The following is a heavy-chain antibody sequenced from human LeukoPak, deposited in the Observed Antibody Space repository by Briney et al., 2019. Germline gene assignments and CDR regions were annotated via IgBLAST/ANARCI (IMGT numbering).Heavy chain of an antibody. J-gene: IGHJ4*02. CDR1: GLTFSTSG. Sequence: QPGGSLRLSCTASGLTFSTSGFNWVRQAPGKGLEWGSAISGSGGSTYYADSVKARFTISRDNTKNTLYPQMNRLRAEDTAVYYCAKARPGPTMVRGVVDYWGQGTLVTVSS. CDR2: ISGSGGST. D-gene: IGHD3-10*01. CDR3: AKARPGPTMVRGVVDY. V-gene: IGHV3-23*01.